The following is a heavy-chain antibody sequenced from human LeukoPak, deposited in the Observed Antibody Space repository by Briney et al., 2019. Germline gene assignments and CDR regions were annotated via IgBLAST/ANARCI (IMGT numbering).Heavy chain of an antibody. V-gene: IGHV1-46*01. CDR1: GYTFTSYY. CDR3: ARDSRAVGQQLVPLGY. D-gene: IGHD6-13*01. J-gene: IGHJ4*02. Sequence: ASVKVSCKASGYTFTSYYMHWVRQAPGQGLEWMGIINPSGDSTSYAQKFQGRVTMTRDTSTSTVYMELSSLRSEDTAMYYCARDSRAVGQQLVPLGYWGQGTLVTVSS. CDR2: INPSGDST.